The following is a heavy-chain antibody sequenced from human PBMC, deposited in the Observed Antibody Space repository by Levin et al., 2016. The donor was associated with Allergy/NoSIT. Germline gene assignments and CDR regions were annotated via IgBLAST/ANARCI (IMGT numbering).Heavy chain of an antibody. CDR2: ISSSGSTI. D-gene: IGHD1-26*01. CDR3: ARSYPLGVENYGMDV. V-gene: IGHV3-48*03. CDR1: GFTFSSYE. Sequence: GESLKISCAASGFTFSSYEMNWVRQAPGKGLEWVSYISSSGSTIYYADSVKGRFTISRDNAKNSLYLQMNSLRAEDTAVYYCARSYPLGVENYGMDVWGQGTMVTVSS. J-gene: IGHJ6*02.